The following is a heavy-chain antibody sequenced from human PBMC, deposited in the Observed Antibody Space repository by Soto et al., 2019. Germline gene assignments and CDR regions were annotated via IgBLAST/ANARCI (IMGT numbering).Heavy chain of an antibody. CDR2: FDPEDGET. V-gene: IGHV1-24*01. CDR3: ATRAARYYFDY. D-gene: IGHD6-6*01. Sequence: KRDCNGGGCSMTVLSRHWLRQAPGKGLEWMGGFDPEDGETIYAQKFQGRVTMTEDTSTDTAYMELSSLRSEDTAVYYCATRAARYYFDYWGKRTPVPVSS. CDR1: GCSMTVLS. J-gene: IGHJ4*02.